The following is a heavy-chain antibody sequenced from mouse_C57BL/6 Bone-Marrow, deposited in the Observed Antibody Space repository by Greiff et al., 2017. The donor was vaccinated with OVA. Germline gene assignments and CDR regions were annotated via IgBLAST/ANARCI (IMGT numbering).Heavy chain of an antibody. D-gene: IGHD4-1*01. J-gene: IGHJ2*01. Sequence: VQLVESGAELARPGASVKMSCKASGYTFTSYTMHWVKQRPGQGLEWIGYINPSSGYTKYNQKFKDKATLTADKSSSTAYMQLSSLTSDDAAVYYCASALGRDFDYWGQGTTLTVSS. CDR1: GYTFTSYT. V-gene: IGHV1-4*01. CDR3: ASALGRDFDY. CDR2: INPSSGYT.